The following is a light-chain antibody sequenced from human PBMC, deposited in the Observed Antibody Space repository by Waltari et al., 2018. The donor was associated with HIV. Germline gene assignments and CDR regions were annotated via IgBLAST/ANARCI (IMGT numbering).Light chain of an antibody. Sequence: IILTQSPLSLPAPPGDPASISCRSNQSLLHSNGYNYLDWYRQGPGQSPRLLISLGSDRASGVPDRFSGSKSGTDFILKISKVEAEDVGVYYCMQALQTPWTFGQGTKVEIK. CDR3: MQALQTPWT. CDR1: QSLLHSNGYNY. V-gene: IGKV2-28*01. CDR2: LGS. J-gene: IGKJ1*01.